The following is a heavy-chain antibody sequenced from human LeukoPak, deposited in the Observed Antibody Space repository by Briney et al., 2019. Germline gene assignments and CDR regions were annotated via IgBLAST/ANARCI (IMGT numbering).Heavy chain of an antibody. CDR1: GFTFSSYA. CDR3: AKLHDYGDYYFDY. Sequence: GGYLRLSCAASGFTFSSYAMSWVRQAPGKGLEWVSAISGSGGSTYYADSVKGRFTISRDNSKNTLYLQMNSLRAEDTAVYYCAKLHDYGDYYFDYWGQGTLVTVSS. D-gene: IGHD4-17*01. J-gene: IGHJ4*02. CDR2: ISGSGGST. V-gene: IGHV3-23*01.